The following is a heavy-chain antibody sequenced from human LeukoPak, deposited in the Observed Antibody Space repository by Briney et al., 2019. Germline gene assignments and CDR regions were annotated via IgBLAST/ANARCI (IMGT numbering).Heavy chain of an antibody. V-gene: IGHV3-11*01. CDR2: IDPSGTAL. D-gene: IGHD1-20*01. CDR3: ARAAYNWN. Sequence: GGSLRLSCAASGFTIRDYVMSWVRQAPGKGLEWVSYIDPSGTALFYADSVKGRFTISRDNGKNSLYLQLRSLRADDTAVYYCARAAYNWNWGQGTLVTVSS. CDR1: GFTIRDYV. J-gene: IGHJ4*02.